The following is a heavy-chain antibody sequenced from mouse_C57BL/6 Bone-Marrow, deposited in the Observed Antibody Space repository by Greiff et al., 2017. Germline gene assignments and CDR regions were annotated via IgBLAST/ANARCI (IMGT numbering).Heavy chain of an antibody. J-gene: IGHJ3*01. CDR1: GYTFTSYW. CDR3: AREGITLEAY. V-gene: IGHV1-64*01. D-gene: IGHD1-1*02. Sequence: QVQLQQPGAELVKPGASVKLSCKASGYTFTSYWMHWVKQRPGQGLEWIGMIHPNSGSTNYNEKLKSKATLTVDKSSSTAYMQLSSLTSEDSAVYYCAREGITLEAYWGQGTLVTVSA. CDR2: IHPNSGST.